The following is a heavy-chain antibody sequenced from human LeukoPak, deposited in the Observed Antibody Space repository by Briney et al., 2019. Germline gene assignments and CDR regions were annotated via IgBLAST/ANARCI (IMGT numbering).Heavy chain of an antibody. D-gene: IGHD6-19*01. CDR1: GFTFSGHS. Sequence: GGSLRLSCTTSGFTFSGHSIHWVRQAPGKGLEWVSVISNDGNTKYYADSVRGRFTISRDNAANTVYFQVNSLRIEDTAVYYCARERAVNGWTSAHFDNWGQGTLVTVSS. CDR2: ISNDGNTK. J-gene: IGHJ4*02. V-gene: IGHV3-30*14. CDR3: ARERAVNGWTSAHFDN.